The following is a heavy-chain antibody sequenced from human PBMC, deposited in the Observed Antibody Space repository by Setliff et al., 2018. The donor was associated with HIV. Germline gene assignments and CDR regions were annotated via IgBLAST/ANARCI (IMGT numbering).Heavy chain of an antibody. CDR1: GFIFSNHG. J-gene: IGHJ4*02. CDR3: VKDINLGLSRYFHY. V-gene: IGHV3-30*18. CDR2: ISFDGSTK. Sequence: TGGSLKISCAASGFIFSNHGMHWVRQAPGKGLEWVAVISFDGSTKAYADSVKGRFTISRDDSKNTLYLQMKTLRAEDTAVYYCVKDINLGLSRYFHYWGQGTLVTVSS.